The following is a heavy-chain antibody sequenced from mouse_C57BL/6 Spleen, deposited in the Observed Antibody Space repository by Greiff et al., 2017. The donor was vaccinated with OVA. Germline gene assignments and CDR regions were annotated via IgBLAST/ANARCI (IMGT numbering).Heavy chain of an antibody. CDR1: GFTFSDYY. CDR3: ARHRPHYAMDY. CDR2: ISNGGGST. Sequence: EVQVVESGGGLVQPGGSLKLSCAASGFTFSDYYMYWVRQTPEKRLEWVAYISNGGGSTYYPDTVKGRFTISRDNAKNTLYLQMSRLKSEDTAMYYCARHRPHYAMDYWGQGTSVTVSS. J-gene: IGHJ4*01. V-gene: IGHV5-12*01.